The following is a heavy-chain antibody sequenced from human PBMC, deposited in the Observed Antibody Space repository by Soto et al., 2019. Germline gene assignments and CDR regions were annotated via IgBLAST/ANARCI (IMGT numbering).Heavy chain of an antibody. Sequence: QVQLVQSGAEVKKPGASVKVSCKASGYNFMRYGFTWVRQAPGQGLEWMGWINVDNGETKYPQKIQGRVTMTTDTSTSTVYRELRGLTSDDTAVYYCARWISGGYSDWFDPWGHGTLVTVSS. V-gene: IGHV1-18*04. J-gene: IGHJ5*02. D-gene: IGHD1-26*01. CDR1: GYNFMRYG. CDR2: INVDNGET. CDR3: ARWISGGYSDWFDP.